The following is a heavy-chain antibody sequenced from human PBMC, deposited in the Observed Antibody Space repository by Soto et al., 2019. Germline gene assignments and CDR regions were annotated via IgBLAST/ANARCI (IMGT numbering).Heavy chain of an antibody. V-gene: IGHV3-33*01. CDR1: GFTFSSYG. CDR2: IWFDGTNK. J-gene: IGHJ2*01. D-gene: IGHD6-13*01. Sequence: QVQLVESGGGVVQPGRSLRLSCAASGFTFSSYGMHWVRQAPGKGLEWVAVIWFDGTNKYYADSVKGRFTISRDNSKNTLYLQMNSLRAEDTALYYCAGGKLMGQQPWYFDLWGRGTLVTVSS. CDR3: AGGKLMGQQPWYFDL.